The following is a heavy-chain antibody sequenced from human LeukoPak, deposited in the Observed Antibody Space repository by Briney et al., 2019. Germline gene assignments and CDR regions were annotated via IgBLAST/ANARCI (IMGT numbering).Heavy chain of an antibody. Sequence: GGSLRLSCAASGFTFSDYYMSWIRQAPGKGLEWVSCISSSGTTISYADSVKGRFTISRDNAKNSLYLQMSSLRAEDTAVYYCVREMVVAATPSRSMDVWGKGTTVTISS. CDR1: GFTFSDYY. CDR3: VREMVVAATPSRSMDV. CDR2: ISSSGTTI. J-gene: IGHJ6*03. D-gene: IGHD2-15*01. V-gene: IGHV3-11*01.